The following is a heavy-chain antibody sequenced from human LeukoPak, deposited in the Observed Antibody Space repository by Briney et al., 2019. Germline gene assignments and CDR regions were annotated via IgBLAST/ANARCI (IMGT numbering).Heavy chain of an antibody. CDR1: GGSISSYY. CDR2: IYYSGST. D-gene: IGHD2-15*01. V-gene: IGHV4-59*01. CDR3: ARAGSGGGYFDY. Sequence: SETLSLTRTVSGGSISSYYWSRIRQPPGKGLEWIGYIYYSGSTNYNPSLKSRVTISVDTSKNQFSLKLSSVTAADTAVYYCARAGSGGGYFDYWGQGTLVTVSS. J-gene: IGHJ4*02.